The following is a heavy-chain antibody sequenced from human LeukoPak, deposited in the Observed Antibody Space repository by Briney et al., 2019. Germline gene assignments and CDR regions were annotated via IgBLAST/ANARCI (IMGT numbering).Heavy chain of an antibody. V-gene: IGHV1-46*01. CDR2: INPSGGST. J-gene: IGHJ4*02. Sequence: ASVKLSCKASGYTFTSYYMHWVRQRPGQGLEWMGIINPSGGSTSYAQQFQGRVTMTTDTSTSTVYLELSSLRSEDTAVYYCARDRDGYNYFLAPSEKPNDKLCYWGQGTLVTVSS. D-gene: IGHD5-24*01. CDR1: GYTFTSYY. CDR3: ARDRDGYNYFLAPSEKPNDKLCY.